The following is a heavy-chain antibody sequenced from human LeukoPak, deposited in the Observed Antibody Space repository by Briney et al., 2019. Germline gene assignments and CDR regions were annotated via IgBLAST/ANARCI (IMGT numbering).Heavy chain of an antibody. Sequence: SETLSLTCTVSGGSISNYYWGWIRQPPGKGLEWIGSIYYSGSTYYNPSLKSRVTISVDTSKNQFSLKLSSVTAADTAVYYCARIVATIDDKYFDYWGQGTLVTVSS. V-gene: IGHV4-39*07. D-gene: IGHD5-12*01. CDR3: ARIVATIDDKYFDY. CDR2: IYYSGST. CDR1: GGSISNYY. J-gene: IGHJ4*02.